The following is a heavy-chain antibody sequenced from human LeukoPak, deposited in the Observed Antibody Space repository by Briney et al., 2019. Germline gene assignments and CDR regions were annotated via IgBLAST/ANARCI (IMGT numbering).Heavy chain of an antibody. D-gene: IGHD3-16*01. Sequence: SGPALVKPTQTLTLTCAFSGFSLTTSGMCVGWIRQPPGKALEWLARIDWDDERYYSTSLKTRLTISKDTSKNQVVLTMTNLDPVDTATYFCARMSGGLWSSKYYFDYWGQGALVTVSS. J-gene: IGHJ4*02. V-gene: IGHV2-70*11. CDR1: GFSLTTSGMC. CDR2: IDWDDER. CDR3: ARMSGGLWSSKYYFDY.